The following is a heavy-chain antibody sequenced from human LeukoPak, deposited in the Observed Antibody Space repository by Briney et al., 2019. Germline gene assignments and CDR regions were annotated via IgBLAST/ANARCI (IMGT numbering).Heavy chain of an antibody. V-gene: IGHV1-69*05. CDR1: GGTFSSYA. D-gene: IGHD6-19*01. Sequence: GASVKVSCKASGGTFSSYAISWVRQAPGQGLEWMGRIIPIFGTANYAQKFQGRVTITTDESTSTAYMELSSLRSEDTAVYYCAKDEQSSGWYGYYFDYWGQGTLVTVSS. J-gene: IGHJ4*02. CDR2: IIPIFGTA. CDR3: AKDEQSSGWYGYYFDY.